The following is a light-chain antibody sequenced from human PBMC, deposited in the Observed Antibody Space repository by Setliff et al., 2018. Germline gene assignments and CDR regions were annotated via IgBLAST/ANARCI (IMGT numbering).Light chain of an antibody. CDR1: SSDVGGYNY. J-gene: IGLJ1*01. V-gene: IGLV2-14*03. CDR3: CSYAGSYTYV. Sequence: QSALAQPASVSGSPGQSITISCTGTSSDVGGYNYVSWYQQHPGKAPKLMIYDVSNRPSGVSNRFSGSKSGNTASLTISGLQAEDEADYYCCSYAGSYTYVFGTGTKVT. CDR2: DVS.